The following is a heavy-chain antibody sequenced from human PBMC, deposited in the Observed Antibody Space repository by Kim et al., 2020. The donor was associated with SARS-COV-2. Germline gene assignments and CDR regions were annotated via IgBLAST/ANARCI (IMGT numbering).Heavy chain of an antibody. Sequence: GGSLRLSCAASGFTVSSNDMSWVRQAPGKGLEWVSVICSSGGTYYADSVKGRFTISRDNSKNTLYLQMKSLRAEDTAVYYCSGYVTNWFDPWGQGTLVT. CDR1: GFTVSSND. V-gene: IGHV3-53*01. J-gene: IGHJ5*02. CDR3: SGYVTNWFDP. CDR2: ICSSGGT. D-gene: IGHD5-18*01.